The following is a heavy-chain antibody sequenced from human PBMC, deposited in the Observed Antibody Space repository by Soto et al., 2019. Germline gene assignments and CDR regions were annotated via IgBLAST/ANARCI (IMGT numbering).Heavy chain of an antibody. CDR1: GFTFSSFA. CDR2: ISGSADST. CDR3: AKTRGAMIYAISVYGMDV. V-gene: IGHV3-23*01. J-gene: IGHJ6*02. Sequence: EVQLLESGGGLVQPGGSLRLSCAASGFTFSSFALNWVRQAPGKGLEWVSIISGSADSTFYADYVKGRFTISRDNSKNMLYLPINSLRAEDTAVYYCAKTRGAMIYAISVYGMDVWGQGTTVTVSS. D-gene: IGHD2-8*01.